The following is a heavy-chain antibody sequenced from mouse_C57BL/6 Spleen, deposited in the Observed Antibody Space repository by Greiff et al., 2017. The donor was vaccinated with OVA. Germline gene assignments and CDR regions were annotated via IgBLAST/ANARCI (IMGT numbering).Heavy chain of an antibody. D-gene: IGHD1-1*01. CDR3: ARDYGSSYWYFDV. Sequence: ESGPGLVKPSQSLSLTCSVTGYSITRGYYWNWIRQFPGNKLEWMGYISYDGSNNYNPSLKNRISITRDTSKNQFFLKLNSVTTEDTATYYCARDYGSSYWYFDVWGTGTTVTVSS. V-gene: IGHV3-6*01. CDR2: ISYDGSN. J-gene: IGHJ1*03. CDR1: GYSITRGYY.